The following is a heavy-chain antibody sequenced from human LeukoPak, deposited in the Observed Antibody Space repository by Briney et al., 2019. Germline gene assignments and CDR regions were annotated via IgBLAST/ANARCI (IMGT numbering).Heavy chain of an antibody. Sequence: SVKVSCKASGGTFSSYAISWVRQAPGQGLEWMGRIIPIFGTANYAQKFQGRVTITADKSASTAYMELSSLRSEDTAVYYCARDLVVVPAAMHETGTKGWFDPWGQGTLVTVSS. CDR2: IIPIFGTA. CDR3: ARDLVVVPAAMHETGTKGWFDP. CDR1: GGTFSSYA. D-gene: IGHD2-2*01. J-gene: IGHJ5*02. V-gene: IGHV1-69*06.